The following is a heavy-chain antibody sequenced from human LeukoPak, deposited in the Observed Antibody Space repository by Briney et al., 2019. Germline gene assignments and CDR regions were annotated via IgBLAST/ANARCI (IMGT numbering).Heavy chain of an antibody. CDR3: ARSYVDSPMGNDAFDI. Sequence: GPTLVNPTQTLTPTCTFSGFSLTTYGMCVSWIRRPPGKALEWLARIDRDDAQYSRTSLKTRLTISKDTSKNQVVLTMTNMDPVDTATYYCARSYVDSPMGNDAFDIWGQGTMVTVSS. CDR2: IDRDDAQ. J-gene: IGHJ3*02. D-gene: IGHD5-18*01. CDR1: GFSLTTYGMC. V-gene: IGHV2-70*11.